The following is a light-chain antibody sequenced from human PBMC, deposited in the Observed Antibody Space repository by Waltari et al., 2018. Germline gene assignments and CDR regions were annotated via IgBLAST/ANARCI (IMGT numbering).Light chain of an antibody. CDR3: QQYGSSPPIT. J-gene: IGKJ5*01. CDR2: GAS. CDR1: QSVTSNY. Sequence: EIVLTQSPVTLSLSPGERATLSCRASQSVTSNYLAWYQQNPGQAPRLLIYGASSRATGIPDRFSGSGYGTDFTLTISSLEPEDFAVYFCQQYGSSPPITFGQGTRLEIK. V-gene: IGKV3-20*01.